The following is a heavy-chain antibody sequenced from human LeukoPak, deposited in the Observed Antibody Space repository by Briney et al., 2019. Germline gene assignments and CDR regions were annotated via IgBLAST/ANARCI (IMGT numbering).Heavy chain of an antibody. J-gene: IGHJ4*02. CDR1: GGSISSGPYF. V-gene: IGHV4-30-2*06. Sequence: SETLSLTCSVSGGSISSGPYFWSWIRQSPGQGLEWIGYIWPSGSTNYNPSLKSRVTMSVDTSKNQFSLKLRSVTAADTAVYYCARTQHGEFDYWGQGILVTVSS. CDR2: IWPSGST. CDR3: ARTQHGEFDY. D-gene: IGHD7-27*01.